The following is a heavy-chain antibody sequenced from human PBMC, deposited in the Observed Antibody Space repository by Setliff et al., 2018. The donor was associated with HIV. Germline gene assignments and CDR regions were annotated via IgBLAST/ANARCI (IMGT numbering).Heavy chain of an antibody. V-gene: IGHV3-11*01. Sequence: GGSLRLSCAASGFTFSDYYMSWIRQAPGKGLEWVSYISNSGSSIYYADSVKGRFTISRDTAKKSLYLQMNSLRAEDTAMYYCAKTQTVITIYGPFDSWGQGTPVTVSS. CDR2: ISNSGSSI. D-gene: IGHD3-3*01. CDR3: AKTQTVITIYGPFDS. CDR1: GFTFSDYY. J-gene: IGHJ4*02.